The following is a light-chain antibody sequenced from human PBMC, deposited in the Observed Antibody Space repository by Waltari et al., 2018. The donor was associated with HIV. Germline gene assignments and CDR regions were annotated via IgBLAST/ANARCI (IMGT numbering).Light chain of an antibody. V-gene: IGLV1-44*01. CDR1: SSNIGSDS. Sequence: QSVLTQPPSASGIPGQRVTHSCSGSSSNIGSDSVTCSQQLPETAPILLISTNNLRPSGVPDRFSGSKSVTSASLAISGLQPEDEADYYCAACDDSLQGSYFLGTGTKVTVL. CDR3: AACDDSLQGSYF. J-gene: IGLJ1*01. CDR2: TNN.